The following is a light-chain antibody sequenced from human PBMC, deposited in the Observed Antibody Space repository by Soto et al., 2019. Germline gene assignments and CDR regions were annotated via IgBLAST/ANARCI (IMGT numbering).Light chain of an antibody. V-gene: IGLV2-8*01. J-gene: IGLJ1*01. CDR1: SSDVGGYNF. CDR2: EVN. Sequence: QSALTQPPSASGSPGQSVTISCTGTSSDVGGYNFVSWYQHHPGKAPKLIIYEVNKRPSGVPNLFSGSKSGNTASLTVSGLQAEDEADYYCNSYAGSNIYVFGTGTKLTVL. CDR3: NSYAGSNIYV.